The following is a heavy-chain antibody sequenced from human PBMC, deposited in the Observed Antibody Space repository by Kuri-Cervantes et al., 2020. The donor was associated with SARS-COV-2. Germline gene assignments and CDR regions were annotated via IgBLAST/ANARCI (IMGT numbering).Heavy chain of an antibody. V-gene: IGHV3-23*01. J-gene: IGHJ4*02. D-gene: IGHD3-16*01. CDR1: GFTFSSYA. Sequence: GESLKISCAASGFTFSSYAMNWVRQAPGKGLEWVSCIKGGSGTTYYAASVKGRFTVSRDNAKNTLYLLMSSLRVEDTAMYYCARDLGVAPDFWGQGTQVTVSS. CDR3: ARDLGVAPDF. CDR2: IKGGSGTT.